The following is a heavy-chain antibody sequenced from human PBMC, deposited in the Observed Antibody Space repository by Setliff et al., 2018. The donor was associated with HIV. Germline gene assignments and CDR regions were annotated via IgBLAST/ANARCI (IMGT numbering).Heavy chain of an antibody. CDR1: GASISSSSYY. J-gene: IGHJ4*02. CDR3: ARALAVTLWGYFDY. V-gene: IGHV4-39*01. CDR2: IYYGGST. D-gene: IGHD2-15*01. Sequence: SETLSLTCSVSGASISSSSYYWGWLRQPPGKGLEWIGTIYYGGSTYYDESLKSRVTISLDTSKNQFSLKLKSVTATDTAVYYCARALAVTLWGYFDYWGQGTLVTVSS.